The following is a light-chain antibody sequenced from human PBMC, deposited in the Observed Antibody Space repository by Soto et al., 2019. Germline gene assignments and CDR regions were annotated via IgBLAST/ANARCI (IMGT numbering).Light chain of an antibody. V-gene: IGLV2-18*02. J-gene: IGLJ1*01. CDR1: SSDVGNYNR. CDR3: SSYTSNSTYV. Sequence: QSVLTQPPSVSGSPGQSVTISCTGTSSDVGNYNRVSWYQQPPGTAPKVIIYEVSNRPSGVPDRFSGSKSGNTASLTISGLQAEDEADYYCSSYTSNSTYVFGTGTELTVL. CDR2: EVS.